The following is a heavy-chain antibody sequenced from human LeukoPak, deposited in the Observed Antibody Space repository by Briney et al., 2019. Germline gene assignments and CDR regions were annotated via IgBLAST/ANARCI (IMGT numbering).Heavy chain of an antibody. V-gene: IGHV3-23*01. J-gene: IGHJ4*02. D-gene: IGHD5-24*01. CDR1: GFTFSSYA. CDR2: ISGSGGST. CDR3: AKGRDGYNADFDY. Sequence: GGSLRLSCAASGFTFSSYAMSWVRQAPGKGLEWVSGISGSGGSTYYADSVKGRFTISRDNSKDTLYLQMNSLRAEDTAVYCCAKGRDGYNADFDYWGQGTLVTVSS.